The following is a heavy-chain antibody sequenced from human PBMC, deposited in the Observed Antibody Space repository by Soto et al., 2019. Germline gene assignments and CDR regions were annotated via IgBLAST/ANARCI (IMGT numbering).Heavy chain of an antibody. J-gene: IGHJ4*02. CDR3: AVSNSSGWYFDY. D-gene: IGHD6-19*01. Sequence: SETLSLTCTVSGGSISSSSYYWGWIRQPPGKGLEWIGSIYYSGSTYYNPSLKSRVTISVDTSKNQFSLKLSSVTAADTAVYYCAVSNSSGWYFDYWGQGTLVTVSS. V-gene: IGHV4-39*01. CDR1: GGSISSSSYY. CDR2: IYYSGST.